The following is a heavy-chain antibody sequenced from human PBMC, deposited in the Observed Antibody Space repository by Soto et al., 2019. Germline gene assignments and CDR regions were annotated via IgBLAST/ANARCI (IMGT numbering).Heavy chain of an antibody. V-gene: IGHV4-31*03. J-gene: IGHJ4*02. CDR1: GGSISSGGYY. D-gene: IGHD2-2*01. CDR3: ARSSTSASYFDY. Sequence: PSETLSLTCTVSGGSISSGGYYWSWIRQHPGKGLEWIGYIYYSGSTYYNPSLKSRVTISVDTSKNQFSLKLSSVTAADTAVYYCARSSTSASYFDYWGQGTLVTVSS. CDR2: IYYSGST.